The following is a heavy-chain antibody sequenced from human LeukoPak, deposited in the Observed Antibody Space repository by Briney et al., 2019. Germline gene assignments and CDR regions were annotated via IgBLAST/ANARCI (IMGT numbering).Heavy chain of an antibody. J-gene: IGHJ3*02. V-gene: IGHV4-4*02. D-gene: IGHD2-21*02. Sequence: PSETLSLTCAVSGDSISNNNWWSWVRQPPGKGLEWIGEIFHSGDTNYKSSLKSRVTISVDKSKNQYSLKLSSVTAADTAVYYCAGAHCGGDCYSGRAFDIWGQGTMVTVSS. CDR1: GDSISNNNW. CDR2: IFHSGDT. CDR3: AGAHCGGDCYSGRAFDI.